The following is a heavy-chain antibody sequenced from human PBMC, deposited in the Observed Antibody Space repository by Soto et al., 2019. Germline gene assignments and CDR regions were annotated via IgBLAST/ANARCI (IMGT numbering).Heavy chain of an antibody. J-gene: IGHJ4*02. CDR1: GGSISSGDYY. CDR2: LYYSGST. V-gene: IGHV4-30-4*01. D-gene: IGHD3-22*01. Sequence: QVQLQESGPGLVKPSQTLSLTCTVSGGSISSGDYYWSWIRQPPGKGLEWIGYLYYSGSTYYNPSLKSRVTRSVDASKNQFALKLSSVTAADTAVYYCARVGYYDSSGYPIDYWGQGTLVTVSS. CDR3: ARVGYYDSSGYPIDY.